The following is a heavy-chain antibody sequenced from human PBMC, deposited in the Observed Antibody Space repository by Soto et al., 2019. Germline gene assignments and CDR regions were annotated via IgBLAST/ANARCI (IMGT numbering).Heavy chain of an antibody. CDR3: ARGLDYYDSSGYHVGVYFDY. CDR2: IYYSGST. V-gene: IGHV4-59*01. Sequence: SETPSLTCTVCGGSICSYYWSWIRQPPGKGLEWIGYIYYSGSTNYNPSLKSRVTISVDTSKNQFSLKLSSVTAADTAVYYCARGLDYYDSSGYHVGVYFDYWGQGTLVTVSS. D-gene: IGHD3-22*01. CDR1: GGSICSYY. J-gene: IGHJ4*02.